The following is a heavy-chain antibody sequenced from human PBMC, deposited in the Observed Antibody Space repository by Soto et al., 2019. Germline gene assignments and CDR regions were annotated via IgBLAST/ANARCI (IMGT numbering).Heavy chain of an antibody. D-gene: IGHD5-12*01. CDR3: ASWGRGYSGYDDLMGIDNWFDP. Sequence: PGGSLRLPCAASGFTFSSYAMSWVRQDPGKGLEGVSAISGSGGSTYYADSVKGRFTISRDNSKNTLYLQMNSLRAEDTAVYYCASWGRGYSGYDDLMGIDNWFDPWGQGTLVTVSS. CDR2: ISGSGGST. V-gene: IGHV3-23*01. CDR1: GFTFSSYA. J-gene: IGHJ5*02.